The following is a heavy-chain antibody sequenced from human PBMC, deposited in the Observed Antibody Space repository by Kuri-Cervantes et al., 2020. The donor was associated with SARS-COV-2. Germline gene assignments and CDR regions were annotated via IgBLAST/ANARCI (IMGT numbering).Heavy chain of an antibody. V-gene: IGHV4-34*01. J-gene: IGHJ4*02. CDR1: DGSFSGYY. CDR2: INHSGNT. CDR3: ARRIGSSSPYYYFDY. Sequence: SETLSLTCVVYDGSFSGYYWSWIRQPPGKGLEWIGEINHSGNTKYNPSLKRRVTISLDTSKNQFSLRLTSVTVADAAVYYCARRIGSSSPYYYFDYWGQGAVVTVAS. D-gene: IGHD6-13*01.